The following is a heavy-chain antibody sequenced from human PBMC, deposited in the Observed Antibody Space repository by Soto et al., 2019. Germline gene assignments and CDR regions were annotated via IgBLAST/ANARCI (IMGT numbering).Heavy chain of an antibody. CDR2: IYPGDSDS. J-gene: IGHJ4*02. CDR1: GYNFNTYW. V-gene: IGHV5-51*01. D-gene: IGHD6-13*01. CDR3: ARFAAAATFMNY. Sequence: RESLKISCEASGYNFNTYWIGWVRQMPGRGLEWMAVIYPGDSDSKYSPSFEDHITISADRSINTAYLQWDSLKASDTAIYFCARFAAAATFMNYWGQGTPVTVSS.